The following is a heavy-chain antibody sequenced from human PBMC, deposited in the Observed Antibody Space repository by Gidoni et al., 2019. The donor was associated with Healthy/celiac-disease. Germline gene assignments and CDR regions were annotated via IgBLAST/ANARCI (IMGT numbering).Heavy chain of an antibody. Sequence: QVQLVQSGAEVKKPGASVKVSCKASGYTFTSYGISWVRQAPGQGLEWMGWISAYNGNTNYAQKLQGRVTMTTDTSTSTAYMELRSLRSDDTAVYYCARALLGYCSGGSCYSYYYMDVWGKGTTVTVSS. CDR1: GYTFTSYG. CDR3: ARALLGYCSGGSCYSYYYMDV. CDR2: ISAYNGNT. D-gene: IGHD2-15*01. J-gene: IGHJ6*03. V-gene: IGHV1-18*01.